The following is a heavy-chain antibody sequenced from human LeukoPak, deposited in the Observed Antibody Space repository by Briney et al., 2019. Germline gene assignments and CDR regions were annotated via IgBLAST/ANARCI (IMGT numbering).Heavy chain of an antibody. CDR1: GGSISSRSYY. J-gene: IGHJ4*02. CDR3: ARQEREDYYGSGTYIDYFDY. D-gene: IGHD3-10*01. CDR2: IYYSGST. V-gene: IGHV4-39*01. Sequence: SETLSLTCTVSGGSISSRSYYWGWIRQPPGKELEWIGSIYYSGSTYYNPSLKSRVTISVDTSKNQFSLKLSSVTAADTAVYYCARQEREDYYGSGTYIDYFDYWGQGTLVTVSS.